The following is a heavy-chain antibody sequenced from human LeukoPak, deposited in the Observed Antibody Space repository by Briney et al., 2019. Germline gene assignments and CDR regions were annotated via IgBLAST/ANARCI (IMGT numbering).Heavy chain of an antibody. J-gene: IGHJ3*02. CDR2: IYYSGST. V-gene: IGHV4-61*10. CDR3: ARDGLAPWAFDI. Sequence: PSQTLSLTCTVSGGSISSGSYYWNWIRQPAGKGLEWIGYIYYSGSTNYNPSLKSRVTISVDTSKNQFSLKLRSVTAADTAVYYCARDGLAPWAFDIWGQGTMVTVSS. CDR1: GGSISSGSYY. D-gene: IGHD6-6*01.